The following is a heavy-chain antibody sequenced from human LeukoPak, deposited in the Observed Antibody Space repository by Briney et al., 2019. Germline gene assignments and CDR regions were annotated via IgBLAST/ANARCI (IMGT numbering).Heavy chain of an antibody. CDR2: IYTTGST. Sequence: SETLSLTCTVSGGSVSGYYWSWIRQPPEKGLEWIGYIYTTGSTNYNPSLKSRVTISVDTSKNQFSLKLSSVTAADTAVYYCARTPFDFHRSGYYYFDYWGQGNLVTVSS. CDR3: ARTPFDFHRSGYYYFDY. CDR1: GGSVSGYY. J-gene: IGHJ4*02. D-gene: IGHD3-22*01. V-gene: IGHV4-4*09.